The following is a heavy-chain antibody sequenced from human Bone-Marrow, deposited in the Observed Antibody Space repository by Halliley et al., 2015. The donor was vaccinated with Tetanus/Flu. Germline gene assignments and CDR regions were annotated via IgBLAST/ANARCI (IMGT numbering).Heavy chain of an antibody. J-gene: IGHJ4*01. CDR3: ARNIITDEAY. V-gene: IGHV3-74*01. Sequence: KRLLGGASINTEGGGATYADSVKGRFTVSRDNVRNTVYLQVNGLRAEDTALYYCARNIITDEAYWGHGTRVTVSS. CDR2: INTEGGGA. D-gene: IGHD3-16*01.